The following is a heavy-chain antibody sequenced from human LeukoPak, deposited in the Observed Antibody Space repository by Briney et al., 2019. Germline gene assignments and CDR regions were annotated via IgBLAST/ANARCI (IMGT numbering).Heavy chain of an antibody. V-gene: IGHV4-59*12. Sequence: KTSETQSLTCNVSGDSMVTYYWSWIRQPPGKRLEWIGYIYYSGSASYNPSLKSRVTISIDTSKNNFYLKLNSVTAADTAVYYCARVAHLTFDYWGQGALVTVSS. CDR3: ARVAHLTFDY. D-gene: IGHD1-20*01. CDR2: IYYSGSA. CDR1: GDSMVTYY. J-gene: IGHJ4*02.